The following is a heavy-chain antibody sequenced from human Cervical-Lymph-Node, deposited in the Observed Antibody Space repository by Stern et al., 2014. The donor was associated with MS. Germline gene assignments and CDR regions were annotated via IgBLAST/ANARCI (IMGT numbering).Heavy chain of an antibody. J-gene: IGHJ4*02. Sequence: VQLVESGGGVVQPGRSLRLSCAASGFTFSSYAMHWVRQAPGKGLEWVAVISYDGSNKYYADSVKGRFTISRDNSKNTLYLQMNSLRAEDTAVYYCARVEKLGTTVENYFDYWGQGTLVTVSS. V-gene: IGHV3-30*04. CDR3: ARVEKLGTTVENYFDY. D-gene: IGHD7-27*01. CDR1: GFTFSSYA. CDR2: ISYDGSNK.